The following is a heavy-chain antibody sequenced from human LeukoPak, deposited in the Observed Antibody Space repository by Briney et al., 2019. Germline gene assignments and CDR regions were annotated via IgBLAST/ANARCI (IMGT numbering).Heavy chain of an antibody. CDR2: IWYDGTNK. CDR3: ARSKGYTINAFDI. CDR1: GFTFSSYG. Sequence: PGRSLRLSCAASGFTFSSYGMHWVRQAPGKGLEWVSIIWYDGTNKYYADSVKGRFTISRDNSKNTLYLQMNSLRAEDTAVYYCARSKGYTINAFDIWGQGTMVTVSS. V-gene: IGHV3-33*01. D-gene: IGHD6-13*01. J-gene: IGHJ3*02.